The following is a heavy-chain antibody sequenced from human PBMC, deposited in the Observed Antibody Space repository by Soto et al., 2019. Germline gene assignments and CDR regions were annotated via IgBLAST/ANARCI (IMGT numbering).Heavy chain of an antibody. J-gene: IGHJ4*02. Sequence: GASLSLSCAASGFTFDNYAMHWVRQAPGKGLEWVSGISWNSNTIAYADSVKGRFTISRDNAKNSLYLQMNSLRAEDTAFYYCAKDTGPNWGQGTLVTVAS. V-gene: IGHV3-9*01. CDR3: AKDTGPN. CDR1: GFTFDNYA. CDR2: ISWNSNTI.